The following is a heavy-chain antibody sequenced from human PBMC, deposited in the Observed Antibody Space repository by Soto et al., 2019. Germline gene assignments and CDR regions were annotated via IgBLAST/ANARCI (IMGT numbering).Heavy chain of an antibody. CDR3: AIERYYGMDV. Sequence: SATLSLTCTVPGGSLSSYYWSWFRQPPGKGLESIGYIYYSGSTNYNPSLKSRFTISVDTSKNQFSLKLSSVSAADTAVYYCAIERYYGMDVWVQGTTVTVS. CDR1: GGSLSSYY. V-gene: IGHV4-59*01. J-gene: IGHJ6*02. CDR2: IYYSGST.